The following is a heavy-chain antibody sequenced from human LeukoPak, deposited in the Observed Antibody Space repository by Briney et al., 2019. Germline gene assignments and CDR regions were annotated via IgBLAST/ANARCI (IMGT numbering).Heavy chain of an antibody. V-gene: IGHV4-34*01. CDR2: INHSGST. D-gene: IGHD3-10*01. CDR3: ARGPKWYYYGSGSWHWFDP. Sequence: PLETLSLTCAVYGGSFSGYYWSWIRQPPGKGLEWIGEINHSGSTNYNPSLKSRVTISVDTSKNQFSLKLSSVTAPDKAVYYWARGPKWYYYGSGSWHWFDPWGQGTLVTVSS. CDR1: GGSFSGYY. J-gene: IGHJ5*02.